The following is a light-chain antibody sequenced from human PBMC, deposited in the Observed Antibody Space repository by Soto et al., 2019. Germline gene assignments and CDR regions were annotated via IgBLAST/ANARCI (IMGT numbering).Light chain of an antibody. CDR3: EQVQSFPIT. Sequence: AIRMTQSPSSLSASTGDRVTITCRASQGISSYLAWYQQKPGKAPKLLIYAASTLQSGVPSRFSGSGSGTDFTLTISCLQSEDFATYYCEQVQSFPITFGQGTRLEIK. J-gene: IGKJ5*01. V-gene: IGKV1-8*01. CDR2: AAS. CDR1: QGISSY.